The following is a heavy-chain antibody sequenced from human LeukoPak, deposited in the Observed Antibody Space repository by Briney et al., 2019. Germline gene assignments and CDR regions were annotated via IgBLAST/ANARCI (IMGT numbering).Heavy chain of an antibody. CDR3: AELGITMIGGV. CDR1: GFTFSNYW. J-gene: IGHJ6*04. Sequence: PGGSLRLSCAASGFTFSNYWMHWVRQAPGKGLVWVSRIKSDGSGTIYADSVKGRFTISRDNAKNSLYLQMNSLRAEDTAVYYCAELGITMIGGVWGKGTTVTISS. CDR2: IKSDGSGT. V-gene: IGHV3-74*01. D-gene: IGHD3-10*02.